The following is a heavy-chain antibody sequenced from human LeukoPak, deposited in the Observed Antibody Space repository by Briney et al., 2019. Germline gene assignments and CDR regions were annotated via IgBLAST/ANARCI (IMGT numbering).Heavy chain of an antibody. J-gene: IGHJ4*02. CDR1: GYTFTGYY. Sequence: ASVKVSCKASGYTFTGYYMHWVRQAPGQGLEWMGWINPNSGGTNYAQKFQGRVTMTRDTSISTAYMELSRLRSDDTAVYYCARGGCSSISCYTLNYWGQGTLVTVSS. CDR3: ARGGCSSISCYTLNY. D-gene: IGHD2-2*02. V-gene: IGHV1-2*02. CDR2: INPNSGGT.